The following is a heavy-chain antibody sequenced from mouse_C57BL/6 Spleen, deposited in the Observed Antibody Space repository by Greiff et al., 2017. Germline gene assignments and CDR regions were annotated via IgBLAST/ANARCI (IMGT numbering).Heavy chain of an antibody. D-gene: IGHD2-4*01. CDR3: TRREITRGFAY. Sequence: QVQLQQSGAELVRPGASVTLSCKASGYTFTDYEMHWVKQTPVHGLEWIGAIDPETGGTAYNQKFKGKAILTADKSSSTAYMELRSLTSEDSAVYYWTRREITRGFAYWGQGTLVTVSA. CDR1: GYTFTDYE. V-gene: IGHV1-15*01. CDR2: IDPETGGT. J-gene: IGHJ3*01.